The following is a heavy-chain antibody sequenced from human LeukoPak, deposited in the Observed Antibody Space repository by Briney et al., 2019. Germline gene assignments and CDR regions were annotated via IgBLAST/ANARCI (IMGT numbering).Heavy chain of an antibody. CDR2: IYYSGST. CDR1: GGSISSYY. Sequence: SETLSLTCTASGGSISSYYWSWIRQPPGKGLEWIGYIYYSGSTNYNPSLKSRVTISVDTSKNQFSLKLSSVTAADTAVYYCARGEPDGFDPWGRGTLVTVSS. V-gene: IGHV4-59*01. D-gene: IGHD1-26*01. J-gene: IGHJ5*02. CDR3: ARGEPDGFDP.